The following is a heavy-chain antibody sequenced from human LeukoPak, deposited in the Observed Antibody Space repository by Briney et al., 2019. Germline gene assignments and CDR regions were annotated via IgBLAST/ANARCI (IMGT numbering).Heavy chain of an antibody. J-gene: IGHJ4*02. CDR1: GGSISSYY. D-gene: IGHD3-10*01. V-gene: IGHV4-59*08. CDR2: IYYSGST. CDR3: ARHVLVGWVRGSDYFDS. Sequence: PSETLSLTCTVSGGSISSYYWSWIRQPPGKGLEWIGYIYYSGSTNYNPSLKSRVTISVDTSKNQFSLKLSSVTAADTAVYYCARHVLVGWVRGSDYFDSWGQGTLVTVSS.